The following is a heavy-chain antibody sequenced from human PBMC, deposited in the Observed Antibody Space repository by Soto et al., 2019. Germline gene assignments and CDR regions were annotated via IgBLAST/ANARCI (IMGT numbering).Heavy chain of an antibody. D-gene: IGHD3-10*01. CDR3: ARGGFVVRGVPYYGMDV. CDR1: GGSFSGYY. CDR2: INHSGST. Sequence: PSLTLSLTCAVYGGSFSGYYWSWIRQPPGKGLEWIGEINHSGSTNYNPSLKSRVTISVDTSKNQFSLKLSSVTAADTAVYYCARGGFVVRGVPYYGMDVWGQGTTVTVSS. J-gene: IGHJ6*02. V-gene: IGHV4-34*01.